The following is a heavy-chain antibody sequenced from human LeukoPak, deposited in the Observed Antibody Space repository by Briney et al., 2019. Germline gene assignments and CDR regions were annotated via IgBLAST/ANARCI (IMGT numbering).Heavy chain of an antibody. D-gene: IGHD3-10*01. V-gene: IGHV3-20*04. Sequence: GGSLRLSCAASGFIFDDYDMSWVRQAPGKGLEWVSNINWNGGSTGYADSVKGRFTISRDNAKNSLYLQMNSLRAEDTALYYCASMLRGVIDYWGQGTLVTVSS. J-gene: IGHJ4*02. CDR1: GFIFDDYD. CDR3: ASMLRGVIDY. CDR2: INWNGGST.